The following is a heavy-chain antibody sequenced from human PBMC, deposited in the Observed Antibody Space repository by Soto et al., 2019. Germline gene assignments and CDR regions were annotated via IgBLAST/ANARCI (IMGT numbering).Heavy chain of an antibody. V-gene: IGHV1-18*01. D-gene: IGHD3-9*01. CDR3: ARDGGGYDILTGYYKAHTFVY. CDR2: IRPHNFKT. Sequence: QVHLEQSGAEVKKPGDSVKVSCKASGYTFTHFYITWVRQAPGQGLEWMGAIRPHNFKTNFAKKFQGRVTMTTGPSTTIAYMELRSLTSEDAAVYYCARDGGGYDILTGYYKAHTFVYWSQGVLVTVSS. J-gene: IGHJ4*02. CDR1: GYTFTHFY.